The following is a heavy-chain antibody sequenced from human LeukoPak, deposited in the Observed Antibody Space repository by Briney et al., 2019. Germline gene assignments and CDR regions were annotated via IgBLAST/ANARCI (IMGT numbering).Heavy chain of an antibody. J-gene: IGHJ4*02. CDR1: GFAFSSYA. Sequence: GGSLRLSCAASGFAFSSYAMSWVRQTPGKGLEWVSAISGSGGSTYYADSVKGRFTISRDNSKNTLYLQMNSLRAEDTAVYYCASQGIYSGGDCLVWGQGTLVTVSS. V-gene: IGHV3-23*01. D-gene: IGHD2-21*02. CDR3: ASQGIYSGGDCLV. CDR2: ISGSGGST.